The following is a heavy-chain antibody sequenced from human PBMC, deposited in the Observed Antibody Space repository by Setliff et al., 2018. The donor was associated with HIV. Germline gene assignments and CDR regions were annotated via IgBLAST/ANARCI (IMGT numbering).Heavy chain of an antibody. CDR2: IAHDGGTQ. D-gene: IGHD2-2*01. Sequence: GGSLRLSCAASGLIFSDHFMDWVRQVPGKGLQWVAVIAHDGGTQYYADSVLGRFTISRDNSKNTLDLQMNSLRVDDTAIYYCARGHRTSDAFDVWGQGTMVTVSS. CDR3: ARGHRTSDAFDV. V-gene: IGHV3-30*03. CDR1: GLIFSDHF. J-gene: IGHJ3*01.